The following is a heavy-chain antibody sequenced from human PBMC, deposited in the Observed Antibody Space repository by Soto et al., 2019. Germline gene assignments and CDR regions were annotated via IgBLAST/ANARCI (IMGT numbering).Heavy chain of an antibody. CDR3: ARDLIRVPDHSSSSRGIFDY. J-gene: IGHJ4*02. Sequence: ASVKVSCKXSGYSFTSYVIHWVRQAPGQRLEWTGWIDPGNGNTKYSQNFQGRVTITRDTSASTVYMELSSLRSEDTAMYYCARDLIRVPDHSSSSRGIFDYWGQGTLVTVSS. D-gene: IGHD6-6*01. CDR2: IDPGNGNT. CDR1: GYSFTSYV. V-gene: IGHV1-3*01.